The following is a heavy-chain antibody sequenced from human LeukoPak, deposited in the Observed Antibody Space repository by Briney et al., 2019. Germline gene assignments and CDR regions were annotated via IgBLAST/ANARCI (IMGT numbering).Heavy chain of an antibody. CDR1: GYSISSGYY. CDR2: IYYSGST. V-gene: IGHV4-38-2*02. CDR3: ARDKTYYYDSSDFDAFDI. J-gene: IGHJ3*02. D-gene: IGHD3-22*01. Sequence: SETLSLTCTVSGYSISSGYYWGWIRQPPGKGLEWIGSIYYSGSTYYNPSLKSRVTISVDTSKNQFSLKLSSVTAADTAVYYCARDKTYYYDSSDFDAFDIWGQGTMVTVSS.